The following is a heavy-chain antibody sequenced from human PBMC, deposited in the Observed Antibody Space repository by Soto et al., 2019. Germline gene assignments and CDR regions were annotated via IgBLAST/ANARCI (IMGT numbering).Heavy chain of an antibody. CDR3: ASGSVVAATGLDY. Sequence: SETLSLTCAVYGGSFSGYYWSWIRQPPGKGLEWIGEINHSGSTNYNPSLKSRVTISVDTSKNQFSLKLSSVTAADTAVYYCASGSVVAATGLDYWGQGTLVTVSS. J-gene: IGHJ4*02. D-gene: IGHD2-15*01. CDR1: GGSFSGYY. CDR2: INHSGST. V-gene: IGHV4-34*01.